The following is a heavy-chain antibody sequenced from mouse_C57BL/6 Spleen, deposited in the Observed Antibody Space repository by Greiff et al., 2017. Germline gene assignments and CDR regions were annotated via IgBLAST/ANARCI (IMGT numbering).Heavy chain of an antibody. CDR1: GYAFSSSW. V-gene: IGHV1-82*01. Sequence: QVQLQQSGPELVKPGASVKISCKASGYAFSSSWMNWVKQRPGKGLEWIGRIYPGDGDTNYNGKFKGKATLTADKSSSTAYMQRSSLTSEDSAVYFCARWYYGSSWYFDVWGTGTTVTVSS. D-gene: IGHD1-1*01. J-gene: IGHJ1*03. CDR2: IYPGDGDT. CDR3: ARWYYGSSWYFDV.